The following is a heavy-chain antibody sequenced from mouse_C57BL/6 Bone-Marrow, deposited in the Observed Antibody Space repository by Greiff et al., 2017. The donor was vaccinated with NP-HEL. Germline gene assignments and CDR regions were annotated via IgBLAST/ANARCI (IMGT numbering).Heavy chain of an antibody. J-gene: IGHJ4*01. CDR2: INSDGSST. CDR1: GFTFSDYY. Sequence: EVQLVESEGGLVQPGSSMKLSCTASGFTFSDYYMAWVRQVPEKGLEWVANINSDGSSTYYLDSLKSRFIISRDNAKNILYLQMSSLKSEDTATDYCARAGYYYAMDYWGQGTSVTVSS. V-gene: IGHV5-16*01. CDR3: ARAGYYYAMDY.